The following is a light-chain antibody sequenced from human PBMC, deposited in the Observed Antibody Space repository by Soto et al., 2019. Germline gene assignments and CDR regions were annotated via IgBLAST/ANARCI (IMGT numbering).Light chain of an antibody. CDR1: SSDVGAYNY. CDR3: TSYTSISNYV. J-gene: IGLJ1*01. Sequence: QSALTQPASVSGPPGKSITISCTGTSSDVGAYNYVSWYQHHPGKAPRLVIYDVTNRPSGISDRFSGSKSGNTASLTISGLLAEDEADYYCTSYTSISNYVFGTGTKLTVL. V-gene: IGLV2-14*01. CDR2: DVT.